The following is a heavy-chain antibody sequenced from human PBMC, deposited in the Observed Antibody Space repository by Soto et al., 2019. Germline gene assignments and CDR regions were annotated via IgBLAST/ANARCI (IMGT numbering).Heavy chain of an antibody. D-gene: IGHD2-2*01. CDR3: ARDTSNSFDS. CDR2: ISPYNGNT. Sequence: HVQLLQSGGELKKPGASVKVSCNTSGFTFNTYFISWVRQAPGQGLEWMGWISPYNGNTKYGEKFQGRVTMTTDTITRTAYMDLRNLRIDDTAVYYCARDTSNSFDSWGQGTLVTVSS. CDR1: GFTFNTYF. V-gene: IGHV1-18*01. J-gene: IGHJ4*02.